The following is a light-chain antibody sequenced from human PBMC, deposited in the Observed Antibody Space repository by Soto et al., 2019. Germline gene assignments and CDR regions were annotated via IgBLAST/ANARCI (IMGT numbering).Light chain of an antibody. J-gene: IGKJ3*01. V-gene: IGKV3-20*01. CDR1: QSVTSNS. CDR2: DAS. CDR3: QQFGTSPGT. Sequence: EIVLTQSPGTLSLSPGERATLSCRASQSVTSNSLAWYQHKLGQAPRLLIYDASSRATGIPDRFSGSGSGTDFTLTISGLEPEDVAVYFCQQFGTSPGTFGPGTKVDIK.